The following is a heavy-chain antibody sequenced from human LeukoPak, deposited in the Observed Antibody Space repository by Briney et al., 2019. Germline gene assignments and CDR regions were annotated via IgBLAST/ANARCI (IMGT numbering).Heavy chain of an antibody. CDR2: MSHDGSNK. V-gene: IGHV3-30*18. J-gene: IGHJ4*02. D-gene: IGHD3-22*01. CDR3: AKDDSSGYYCPDY. Sequence: GRSLRLSCAASGFTFSSYGMHWVRQAPGKGLEWVAVMSHDGSNKYYADSVKGRFTISRDNSKNTLYLQMNSLRAEDTAVYYCAKDDSSGYYCPDYWGQGTLVTISS. CDR1: GFTFSSYG.